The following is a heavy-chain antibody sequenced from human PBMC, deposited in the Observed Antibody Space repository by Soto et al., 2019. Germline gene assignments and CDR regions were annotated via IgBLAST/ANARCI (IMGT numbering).Heavy chain of an antibody. CDR2: IRSKANSYAT. D-gene: IGHD6-19*01. J-gene: IGHJ3*02. CDR3: TIAVAGFDAFDI. CDR1: GFTFSGSA. Sequence: GGSLRLSCAASGFTFSGSAMHWVRQAPGKGLEWVGRIRSKANSYATAYAASVKGRFTISRDDSKNTAYLQMNSLKTEDTAVYYCTIAVAGFDAFDIWGQGTMVTVSS. V-gene: IGHV3-73*01.